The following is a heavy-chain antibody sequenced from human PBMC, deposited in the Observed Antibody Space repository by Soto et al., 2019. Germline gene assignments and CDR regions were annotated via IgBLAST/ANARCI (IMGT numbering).Heavy chain of an antibody. CDR1: GYSFTSYW. CDR3: ARSEAVVPDLAAGWVY. J-gene: IGHJ4*02. V-gene: IGHV5-51*01. CDR2: IYPGDSDT. Sequence: GESLKISCKGSGYSFTSYWIGWVRQMPGKGLEWMGIIYPGDSDTRYSPSFQGQVTISADKSISTAYLQWSSLKASDTAMYYCARSEAVVPDLAAGWVYWGQGTLVTVSS. D-gene: IGHD2-2*01.